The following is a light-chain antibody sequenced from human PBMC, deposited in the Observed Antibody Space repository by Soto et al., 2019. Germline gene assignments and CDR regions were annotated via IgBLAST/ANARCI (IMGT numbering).Light chain of an antibody. Sequence: SALTQPPSASGSTGQSVTISCTGTSSDVGGYNYVSWYQQHPGKAPKLMIYEVSKRPSGVPDRFSGSKSGNTASLTVSGLQAEDEADYYCSSYAGSNNFGVFGTGTKLTVL. V-gene: IGLV2-8*01. J-gene: IGLJ1*01. CDR3: SSYAGSNNFGV. CDR2: EVS. CDR1: SSDVGGYNY.